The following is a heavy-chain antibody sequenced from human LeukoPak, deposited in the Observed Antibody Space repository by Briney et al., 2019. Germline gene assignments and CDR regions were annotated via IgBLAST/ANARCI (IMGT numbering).Heavy chain of an antibody. CDR2: IYYSGST. CDR3: ARHVGGWLRLPFDY. V-gene: IGHV4-39*01. D-gene: IGHD5-12*01. CDR1: GXSISSYY. Sequence: PSEALSLTCTVSGXSISSYYWGWIRQPPGKGLEWIGSIYYSGSTYYNPSLKSRVTISVDTSKNQFSLRLSSVTAADTAVYYCARHVGGWLRLPFDYWGQGTLVTVSS. J-gene: IGHJ4*02.